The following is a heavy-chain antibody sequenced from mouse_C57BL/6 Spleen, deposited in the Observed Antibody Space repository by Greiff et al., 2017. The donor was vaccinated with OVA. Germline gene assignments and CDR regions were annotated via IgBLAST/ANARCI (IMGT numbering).Heavy chain of an antibody. D-gene: IGHD1-1*01. J-gene: IGHJ1*03. CDR1: GFNIKNTY. V-gene: IGHV14-3*01. CDR3: DLYYYGSSPVFDV. Sequence: VQLQQSVAELVRPGASVKLSCTASGFNIKNTYMHWVKQRPEQGLEWIGRIDPANGNTKYAPKFQGKATITADTSSNTAYLQLSSLTSEDTAIYYCDLYYYGSSPVFDVWGTGTTVTVSS. CDR2: IDPANGNT.